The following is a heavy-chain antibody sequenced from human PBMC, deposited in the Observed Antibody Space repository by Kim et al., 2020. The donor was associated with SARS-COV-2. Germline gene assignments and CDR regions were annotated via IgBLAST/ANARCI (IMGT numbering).Heavy chain of an antibody. D-gene: IGHD3-9*01. J-gene: IGHJ4*02. CDR1: GFIFRDYY. Sequence: GGSLRLSCAASGFIFRDYYMIWIRQAPGKGLEWVSYLSNGGTTIYYADSAKGRFTISRDNTKNSLYLQMNDLRAEDPAVYYCARFRDKAHDTYIDYWGQGTLVTVSS. CDR2: LSNGGTTI. V-gene: IGHV3-11*04. CDR3: ARFRDKAHDTYIDY.